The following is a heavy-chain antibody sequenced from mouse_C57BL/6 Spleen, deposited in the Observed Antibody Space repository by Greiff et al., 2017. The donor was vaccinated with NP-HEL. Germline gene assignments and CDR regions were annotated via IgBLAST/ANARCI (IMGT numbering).Heavy chain of an antibody. CDR1: GYAFSSSW. D-gene: IGHD2-3*01. V-gene: IGHV1-82*01. J-gene: IGHJ1*03. CDR3: ARGDGPQGDFDV. Sequence: QVQLKQSGPELVKPGASVTISCKASGYAFSSSWMNWVKQRPGKGLEWIGRIYPGDGDTNYNGKFKGKATLTADKSSSTAYMQLSSLTSEDAAVYFCARGDGPQGDFDVWGTGTTVTVSS. CDR2: IYPGDGDT.